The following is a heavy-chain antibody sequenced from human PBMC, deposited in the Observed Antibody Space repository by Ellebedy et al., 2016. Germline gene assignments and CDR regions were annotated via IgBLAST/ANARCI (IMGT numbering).Heavy chain of an antibody. Sequence: GESLKISXEGSGYSFTSYWIGWVRQMPGKGLEWMGIIFPDDSDTRYSPSFQGQVTISADKSVNTAYLQWSRLKASDTAMYYCARHGCSSVRCYNVDYWGQGTLITVSS. CDR3: ARHGCSSVRCYNVDY. D-gene: IGHD2-2*02. V-gene: IGHV5-51*01. CDR1: GYSFTSYW. CDR2: IFPDDSDT. J-gene: IGHJ4*02.